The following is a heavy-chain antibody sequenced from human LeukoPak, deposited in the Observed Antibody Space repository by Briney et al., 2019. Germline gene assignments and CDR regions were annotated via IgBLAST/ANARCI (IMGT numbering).Heavy chain of an antibody. D-gene: IGHD5-18*01. J-gene: IGHJ3*02. CDR3: ARVYSYGLSAFDI. Sequence: KPSETLSLTCAVYGGSFSSYYWSWIRQPPGKGLEWIGEINHSGSTNYNPSLKSRVTISVDTSKNQFSLKLSSVTAADTAVYYCARVYSYGLSAFDIWGQGTMVTVSS. V-gene: IGHV4-34*01. CDR2: INHSGST. CDR1: GGSFSSYY.